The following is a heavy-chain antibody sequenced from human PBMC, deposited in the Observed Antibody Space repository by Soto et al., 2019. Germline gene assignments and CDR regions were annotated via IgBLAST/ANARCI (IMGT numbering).Heavy chain of an antibody. CDR2: IYSGGST. J-gene: IGHJ6*02. V-gene: IGHV3-53*01. CDR3: AREKVDTAMGYYYYGMDV. Sequence: GSLRLSCAASGFTVSSNYMSWVRQAPGKGLEWVSVIYSGGSTYYADSVKGRFTISRDNSKNTLYLQMNSLRAEDTAVYYCAREKVDTAMGYYYYGMDVWGQGTTVTVSS. D-gene: IGHD5-18*01. CDR1: GFTVSSNY.